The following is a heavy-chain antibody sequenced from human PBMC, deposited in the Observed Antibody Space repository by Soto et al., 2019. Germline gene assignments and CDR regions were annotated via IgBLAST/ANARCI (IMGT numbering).Heavy chain of an antibody. CDR2: ISGSGGST. D-gene: IGHD1-26*01. Sequence: GGSLRLSCAASGFTFSSYAMNWVRQAPGKGLEWVSAISGSGGSTYYADSVKGRFTISRDNSKNTLYLQMNSLRAEDTAVYYWAKPLGPPDSGSYYCYYGMDVWGQGTTVTVSS. CDR1: GFTFSSYA. J-gene: IGHJ6*02. CDR3: AKPLGPPDSGSYYCYYGMDV. V-gene: IGHV3-23*01.